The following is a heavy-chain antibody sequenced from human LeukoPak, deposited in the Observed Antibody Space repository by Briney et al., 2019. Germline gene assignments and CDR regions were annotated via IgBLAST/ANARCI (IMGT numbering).Heavy chain of an antibody. J-gene: IGHJ4*02. CDR1: GFTFDDYA. V-gene: IGHV3-9*03. CDR2: ISWNSGSI. CDR3: AKGSCSSTNCYLSDY. D-gene: IGHD2-2*01. Sequence: PGGSLRLSCAASGFTFDDYAMHWVRQAPGKGLGWVSGISWNSGSIGYADSVKGRFTISRDNAKNSLYLQMNSLIPEDMALYYCAKGSCSSTNCYLSDYWGQGTLVTVSS.